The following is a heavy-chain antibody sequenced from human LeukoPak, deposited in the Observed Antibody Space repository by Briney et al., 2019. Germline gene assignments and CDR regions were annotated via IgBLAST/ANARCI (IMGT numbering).Heavy chain of an antibody. CDR1: GFNCGAYA. D-gene: IGHD6-13*01. J-gene: IGHJ5*02. Sequence: GGSLIHSCTDAGFNCGAYAMSGVRQAPGEGRQWGGFLRSKAYGGTTLYAASVKGRFTISRDDSKSIAYLQMNSLKTEATAVYYCARGPYSSSWYDWFDPWGQGTLATVSS. CDR3: ARGPYSSSWYDWFDP. V-gene: IGHV3-49*04. CDR2: LRSKAYGGTT.